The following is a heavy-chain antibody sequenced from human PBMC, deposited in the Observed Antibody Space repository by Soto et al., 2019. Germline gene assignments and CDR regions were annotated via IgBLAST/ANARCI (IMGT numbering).Heavy chain of an antibody. CDR3: AIDFPSRGAAGNADDI. V-gene: IGHV3-66*01. CDR1: GFTVSSNY. J-gene: IGHJ3*02. CDR2: IYSGGST. D-gene: IGHD6-13*01. Sequence: GGSLRLPCAASGFTVSSNYMSWVRQAPGKGLEWVSVIYSGGSTYYADSVKGRFTISRDNSKNTLYLQMNSLRAEDTAVYYCAIDFPSRGAAGNADDIWGHGTPVTFS.